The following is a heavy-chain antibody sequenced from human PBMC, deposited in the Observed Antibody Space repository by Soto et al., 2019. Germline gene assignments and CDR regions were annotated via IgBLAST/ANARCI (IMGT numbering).Heavy chain of an antibody. Sequence: GGSLRLSCAASGFTFSSYAMSWVRQAPGKGLEWVSAISGSGGSTYYADSVKGRFTISRDNSKNTLYLQMNSLRAEDTAVYYCAKEVCSSTCCPIGGNERVDAFDIRGQGTMVTVSS. D-gene: IGHD2-2*01. CDR2: ISGSGGST. J-gene: IGHJ3*02. CDR3: AKEVCSSTCCPIGGNERVDAFDI. CDR1: GFTFSSYA. V-gene: IGHV3-23*01.